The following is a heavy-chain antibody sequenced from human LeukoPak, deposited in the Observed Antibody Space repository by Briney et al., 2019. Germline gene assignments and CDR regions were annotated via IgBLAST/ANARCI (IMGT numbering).Heavy chain of an antibody. CDR3: ARLWSTDCSGGSCPHQPNY. CDR2: VFYSGST. D-gene: IGHD2-15*01. J-gene: IGHJ4*02. Sequence: PSETLSLTCTVSGGSVSSSSYHWGWIRQPPGKGLEWIGSVFYSGSTYYNPSLKSRVTMSVDTSKNQFSLKLSSVIAADTAVYYCARLWSTDCSGGSCPHQPNYWGQGTLVTVSS. V-gene: IGHV4-39*01. CDR1: GGSVSSSSYH.